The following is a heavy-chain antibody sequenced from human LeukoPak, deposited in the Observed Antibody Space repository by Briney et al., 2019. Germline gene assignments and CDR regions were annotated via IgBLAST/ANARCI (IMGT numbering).Heavy chain of an antibody. Sequence: ASVKVSCKASGYTFTSYGISWVRQAPGQGLEWMGWISAYNGNTNYAQKLQGRVTMTTDTSTSTAYMELRSLRSDDTAVYYCARDATDSSYSSGWYDDYWGQGTLVTVSS. CDR3: ARDATDSSYSSGWYDDY. CDR1: GYTFTSYG. D-gene: IGHD6-19*01. V-gene: IGHV1-18*01. J-gene: IGHJ4*02. CDR2: ISAYNGNT.